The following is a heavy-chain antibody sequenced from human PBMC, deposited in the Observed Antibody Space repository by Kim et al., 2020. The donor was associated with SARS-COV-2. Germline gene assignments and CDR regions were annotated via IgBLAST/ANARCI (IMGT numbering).Heavy chain of an antibody. CDR1: GGSISSYY. CDR3: ARVRSVVPAATHYYGMDV. Sequence: SETLSLTCTVSGGSISSYYWSWIRQPPGKGLEWIGYIYYSGSTNYNPSLKSRVTISVDTSKNQFSLKLSSVTAADTAVYYCARVRSVVPAATHYYGMDVWGQGTTVTVSS. CDR2: IYYSGST. V-gene: IGHV4-59*01. J-gene: IGHJ6*02. D-gene: IGHD2-2*01.